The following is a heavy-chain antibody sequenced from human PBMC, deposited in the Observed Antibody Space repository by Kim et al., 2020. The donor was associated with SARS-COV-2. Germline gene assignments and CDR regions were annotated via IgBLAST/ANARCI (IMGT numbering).Heavy chain of an antibody. Sequence: KGRFTISRDNAKNSLFLQMNSLRAEDTAVYYCTRSALVVAKGGPDYYGLDVWGQGTTVTVSS. D-gene: IGHD2-21*01. CDR3: TRSALVVAKGGPDYYGLDV. V-gene: IGHV3-48*03. J-gene: IGHJ6*02.